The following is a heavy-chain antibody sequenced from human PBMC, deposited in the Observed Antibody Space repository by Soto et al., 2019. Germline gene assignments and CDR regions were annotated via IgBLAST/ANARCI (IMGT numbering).Heavy chain of an antibody. V-gene: IGHV3-33*01. Sequence: QTGGSLRLSCAASGFTFSSYGMHWVRQAPGKGLEWVAVIWYDGSNKYYADSVKGRFTISRDNSKNTLYLQMNSLRAEDTAVYYCARVRTMVRLDAFDIWGQGTMVTVSS. J-gene: IGHJ3*02. D-gene: IGHD3-10*01. CDR1: GFTFSSYG. CDR3: ARVRTMVRLDAFDI. CDR2: IWYDGSNK.